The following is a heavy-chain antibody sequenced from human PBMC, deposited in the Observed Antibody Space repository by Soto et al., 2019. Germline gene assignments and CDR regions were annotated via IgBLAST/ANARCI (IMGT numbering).Heavy chain of an antibody. D-gene: IGHD1-20*01. CDR2: ISVSDAFI. Sequence: GGSLRLSCAASGFNVGAFAVNWVRQAPGKGLEWVSGISVSDAFIYYADSVRGRFSISRDASENILYLQMNSLRVDDTALYYCTRETVAGITGLDYWGPGTLVTVSS. J-gene: IGHJ4*02. V-gene: IGHV3-23*01. CDR3: TRETVAGITGLDY. CDR1: GFNVGAFA.